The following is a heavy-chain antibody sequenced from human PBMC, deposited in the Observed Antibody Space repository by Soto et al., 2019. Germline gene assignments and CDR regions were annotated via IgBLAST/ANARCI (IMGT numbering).Heavy chain of an antibody. CDR3: ARGMPYYYDSSGYYHPLNFDY. J-gene: IGHJ4*02. CDR1: GYTFTGYY. Sequence: GASVKVSCKASGYTFTGYYMHWVRQAPGQGLEWMGIINPSGGSTSYAQKFQGRVTMTRDTSTSTVYMELSSLRSEDTAVYYCARGMPYYYDSSGYYHPLNFDYWGQGTLVTVSS. CDR2: INPSGGST. D-gene: IGHD3-22*01. V-gene: IGHV1-46*01.